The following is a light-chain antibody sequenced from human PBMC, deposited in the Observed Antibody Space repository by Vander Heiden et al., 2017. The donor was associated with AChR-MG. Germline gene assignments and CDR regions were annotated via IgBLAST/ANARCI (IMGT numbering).Light chain of an antibody. J-gene: IGKJ3*01. CDR3: QRKYT. Sequence: EIVLTQSPGTLSLSPGERATLSCRASQSVSGSHLAWYQQKPGRAPRLLIYGASFRATGIPDRFSGSGSGTDFTLTINRLEPEDFAVYDGQRKYTFGHGTKVDIK. CDR2: GAS. V-gene: IGKV3-20*01. CDR1: QSVSGSH.